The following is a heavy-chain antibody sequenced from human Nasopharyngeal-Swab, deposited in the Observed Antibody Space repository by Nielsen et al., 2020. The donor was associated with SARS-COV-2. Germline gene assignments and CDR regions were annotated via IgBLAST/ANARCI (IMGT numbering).Heavy chain of an antibody. CDR2: ISYDGSNK. Sequence: WIRQPPGKGLEWVAVISYDGSNKYYADSVKGRFTISRDNSKNTLYLQMNSLRAEDTAVYYCARRRTTVVTGDAFDIWGQGTMVTVSS. V-gene: IGHV3-30-3*01. J-gene: IGHJ3*02. D-gene: IGHD4-23*01. CDR3: ARRRTTVVTGDAFDI.